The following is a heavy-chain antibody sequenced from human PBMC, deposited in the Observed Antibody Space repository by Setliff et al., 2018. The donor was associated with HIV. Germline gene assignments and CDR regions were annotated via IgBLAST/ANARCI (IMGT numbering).Heavy chain of an antibody. J-gene: IGHJ4*02. CDR2: ISSSGTIK. CDR3: ARAVHSGWYYFDY. Sequence: AGGSLRLSCAASGFIVSNFVMNWVRQAPGKGLEWISYISSSGTIKKDASSVRGRFTISRDNAKNSLYLQMNSLRAEDTAVYYCARAVHSGWYYFDYWGQGTLVTVSS. D-gene: IGHD6-19*01. V-gene: IGHV3-48*03. CDR1: GFIVSNFV.